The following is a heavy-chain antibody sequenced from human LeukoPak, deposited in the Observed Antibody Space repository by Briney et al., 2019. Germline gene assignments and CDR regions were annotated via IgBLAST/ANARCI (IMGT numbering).Heavy chain of an antibody. CDR2: IRYDGSNK. Sequence: PGGSLRLSCAASGFTFSSYGMHWVRQAPGKGQEWVAFIRYDGSNKYYADSVKGRFTISRDNSKNTLYLQMNSLRAEDTAVYYCAKGGASSGYEYDYWGQGTLVTVSS. CDR1: GFTFSSYG. V-gene: IGHV3-30*02. CDR3: AKGGASSGYEYDY. J-gene: IGHJ4*02. D-gene: IGHD3-22*01.